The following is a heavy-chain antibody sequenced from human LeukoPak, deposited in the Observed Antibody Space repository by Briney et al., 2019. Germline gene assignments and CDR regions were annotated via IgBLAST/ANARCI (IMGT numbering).Heavy chain of an antibody. J-gene: IGHJ4*02. CDR1: GGSISSSNW. CDR3: ARAPVGYCSGGTCKRYFDY. V-gene: IGHV4-30-4*01. D-gene: IGHD2-15*01. Sequence: SETLSLTCAVSGGSISSSNWWSWVRQPPGKGLEYIGYINFSGSTSYNPSLKGRLTISVVTSKNQFSLKLSSVTAADTAVYYCARAPVGYCSGGTCKRYFDYWGQGTLVTVSS. CDR2: INFSGST.